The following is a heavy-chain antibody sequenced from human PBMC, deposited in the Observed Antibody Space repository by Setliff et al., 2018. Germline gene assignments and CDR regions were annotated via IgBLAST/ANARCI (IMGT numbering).Heavy chain of an antibody. J-gene: IGHJ4*02. Sequence: ASVKVSCKASGYTFTSYAMHWVRQAPGQRLEWMGWINAGNGNTKYSQKFQGRVTITRDTSATTGYMELSSLRSEDTAVYYCARVTSGRLDFDYWGQGTPVTVSS. CDR1: GYTFTSYA. CDR3: ARVTSGRLDFDY. CDR2: INAGNGNT. V-gene: IGHV1-3*01. D-gene: IGHD6-19*01.